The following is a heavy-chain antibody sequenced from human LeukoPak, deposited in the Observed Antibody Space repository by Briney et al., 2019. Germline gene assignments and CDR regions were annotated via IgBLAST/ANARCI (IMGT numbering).Heavy chain of an antibody. CDR2: IIHIFGTA. CDR1: GGTFSSYA. CDR3: ARDRYCSSTSCLNWFDP. J-gene: IGHJ5*02. Sequence: SSVQVSCKASGGTFSSYAMSWVRQAPGQGLEWMGGIIHIFGTANYAQKFQGRVTINADESTSTAYMELSSLRSEDTAVYYCARDRYCSSTSCLNWFDPWGQGTLVTVSS. V-gene: IGHV1-69*13. D-gene: IGHD2-2*01.